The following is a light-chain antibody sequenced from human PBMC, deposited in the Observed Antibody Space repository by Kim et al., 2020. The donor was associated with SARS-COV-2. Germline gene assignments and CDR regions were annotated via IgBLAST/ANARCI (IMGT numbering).Light chain of an antibody. CDR2: GDS. CDR3: QVWDSSTGV. V-gene: IGLV3-9*01. J-gene: IGLJ3*02. Sequence: ALGREARITCGGNYVGTKNVHWFQQKPSQGPVLVICGDSNRPTGIPEQFSGSNSGNTTTLTISRAQPGDEDDYYCQVWDSSTGVFGGGTQLTVL. CDR1: YVGTKN.